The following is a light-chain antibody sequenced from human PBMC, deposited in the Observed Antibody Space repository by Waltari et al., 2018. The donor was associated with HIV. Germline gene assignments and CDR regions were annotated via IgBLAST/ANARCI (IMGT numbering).Light chain of an antibody. Sequence: SYELTQPSSVSVSPGQTARITCSGDVLAKKYARWFQQKPGQAPVLVIYKDSERPSGIPERFSGSSSGTTVTLTIGGAQVEDEADYYCYSAADNFWVFGGGTKLTVL. CDR3: YSAADNFWV. CDR2: KDS. J-gene: IGLJ3*02. CDR1: VLAKKY. V-gene: IGLV3-27*01.